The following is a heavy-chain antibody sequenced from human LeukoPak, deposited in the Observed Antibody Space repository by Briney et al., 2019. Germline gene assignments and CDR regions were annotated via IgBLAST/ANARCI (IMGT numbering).Heavy chain of an antibody. CDR1: GFTFSSYS. D-gene: IGHD3-9*01. CDR2: ISSSSSYI. CDR3: ARSDILTSYDAFDI. J-gene: IGHJ3*02. V-gene: IGHV3-21*01. Sequence: GGSLRLSCAASGFTFSSYSMNWVRQAPGKGLEWVSSISSSSSYIYYADSVKGRFTISRDNAKNSLYLQMNSQRAEDTAVYYCARSDILTSYDAFDIWGQGTMVTVSS.